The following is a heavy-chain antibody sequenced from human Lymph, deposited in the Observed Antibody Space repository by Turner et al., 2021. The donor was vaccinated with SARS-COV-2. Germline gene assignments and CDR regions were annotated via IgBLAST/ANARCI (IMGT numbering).Heavy chain of an antibody. CDR1: GCTFNNYP. D-gene: IGHD3-10*01. V-gene: IGHV3-30-3*01. CDR2: ISYDGSNK. J-gene: IGHJ4*02. CDR3: ARDSSGSGTLDY. Sequence: VQLLVLGGGVVQPGGSLRLSCAASGCTFNNYPMHWVRQGPGKGLEWVAVISYDGSNKYYEDSVKGRFTISRDNSKNTLYLQMNSQRAEDTAVYYCARDSSGSGTLDYWGQGTLVTVSS.